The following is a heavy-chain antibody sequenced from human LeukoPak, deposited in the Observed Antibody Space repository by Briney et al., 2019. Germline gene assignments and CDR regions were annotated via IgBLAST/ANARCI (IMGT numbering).Heavy chain of an antibody. V-gene: IGHV1-24*01. J-gene: IGHJ4*02. CDR1: GYSLTELS. CDR3: ATISDSSGYSF. D-gene: IGHD3-22*01. CDR2: FDPENDET. Sequence: ASVKVSCKGSGYSLTELSLHWVRQAPGKGLQWTGGFDPENDETVYAQKFQGRVTMTEDTSTDTAYMELSSLRSEDTAVYYCATISDSSGYSFWGQGTLVTVSS.